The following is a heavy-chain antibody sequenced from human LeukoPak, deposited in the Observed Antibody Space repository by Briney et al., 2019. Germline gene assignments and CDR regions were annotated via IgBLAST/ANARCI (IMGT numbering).Heavy chain of an antibody. J-gene: IGHJ4*02. CDR1: GFTFSSYA. CDR2: ISYDGSNK. Sequence: PGESLRLSCAASGFTFSSYAMHWVRQAPGKGLEWVAVISYDGSNKYYADSLKGRFTISRDNSKNTLYLQMNSLRTEDTDVYYCARDGRRGSSSFFDYWGQGTLVTVSS. V-gene: IGHV3-30-3*01. CDR3: ARDGRRGSSSFFDY. D-gene: IGHD6-6*01.